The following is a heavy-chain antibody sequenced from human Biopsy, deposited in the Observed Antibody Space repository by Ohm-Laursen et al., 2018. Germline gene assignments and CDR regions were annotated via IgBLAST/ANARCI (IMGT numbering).Heavy chain of an antibody. Sequence: ASVNVSCKPSGYSFTSYYMHWVRQAPGQGLEWMGLINPRGSTTSYPQIFQGRVTMTRDTSKSTVYMELSSLRSADTAVYFCARNTGWYGDLYYFDYWGQGTLVTVSS. D-gene: IGHD6-19*01. J-gene: IGHJ4*02. CDR1: GYSFTSYY. CDR2: INPRGSTT. V-gene: IGHV1-46*01. CDR3: ARNTGWYGDLYYFDY.